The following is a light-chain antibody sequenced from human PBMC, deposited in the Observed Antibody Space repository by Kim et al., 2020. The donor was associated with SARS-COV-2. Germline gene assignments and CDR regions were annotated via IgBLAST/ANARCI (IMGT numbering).Light chain of an antibody. CDR2: GAS. CDR3: QQYGSSPFMYI. CDR1: QSVSSSY. Sequence: DIVLTQSPGTLSLSPGERATLSCRASQSVSSSYLAWYQQKPGQAPRLLIYGASSRATGIPDRFSGSGSGTDFTLTISRLEPEDFAVYYCQQYGSSPFMYILRQGTKLE. V-gene: IGKV3-20*01. J-gene: IGKJ2*01.